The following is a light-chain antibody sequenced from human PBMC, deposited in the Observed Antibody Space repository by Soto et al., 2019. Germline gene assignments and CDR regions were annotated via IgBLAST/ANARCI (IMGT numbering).Light chain of an antibody. CDR1: SSDVGGYNY. CDR3: SSYAGSSYV. V-gene: IGLV2-8*01. Sequence: QSVLTQPHSASGSPGQSVTISCTGTSSDVGGYNYVSWYQQHPGKVPKLMIYEVSKRPSGVPDRFSGSKSGNTASLTVSGLQAEDEADYYCSSYAGSSYVFGTGTKLTVL. J-gene: IGLJ1*01. CDR2: EVS.